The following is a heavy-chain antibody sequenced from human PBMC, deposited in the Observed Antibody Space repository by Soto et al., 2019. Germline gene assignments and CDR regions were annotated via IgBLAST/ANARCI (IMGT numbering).Heavy chain of an antibody. CDR1: GYTFTSFD. V-gene: IGHV1-3*01. Sequence: QIPLVQSGAEVKKPGASVKVSCKASGYTFTSFDIHWVRQGPGQRLEYMGGINVGNGNAKYSQRFQGRVTISRDTPATTVYMDLTSLRFEDTAVYYCAMSEGWYSFHHWGQGTLVTVSS. CDR2: INVGNGNA. CDR3: AMSEGWYSFHH. J-gene: IGHJ4*02. D-gene: IGHD6-19*01.